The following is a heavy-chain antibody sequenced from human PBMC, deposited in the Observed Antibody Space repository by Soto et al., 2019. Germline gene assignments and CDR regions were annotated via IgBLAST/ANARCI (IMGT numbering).Heavy chain of an antibody. J-gene: IGHJ3*01. D-gene: IGHD2-21*02. Sequence: EVRLVESEGGLVQPGGSLSLSCAASGFTFSYYWMHWVRQAPGQGLLWVSRIHSDGSSTTYADSVKGRFTISRDNAKNTVSLQMNSLRVEDTGVYFCARGDRGPFDLWGQGTMVTVSS. V-gene: IGHV3-74*01. CDR1: GFTFSYYW. CDR2: IHSDGSST. CDR3: ARGDRGPFDL.